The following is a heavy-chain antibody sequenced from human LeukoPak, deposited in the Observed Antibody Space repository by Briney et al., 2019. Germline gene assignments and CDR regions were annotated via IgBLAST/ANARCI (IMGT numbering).Heavy chain of an antibody. CDR3: ARDHSSGWYGYAFDI. Sequence: KTGGSLRLSCAASGFTFSSYSMNWVRQAPGKGLEWVSSISSSSSYIYYADSVKGRFTISRDNAKNSLYLQMNSLRAEDTAVYYCARDHSSGWYGYAFDIWGQGTMMTVSS. CDR1: GFTFSSYS. V-gene: IGHV3-21*01. D-gene: IGHD6-19*01. CDR2: ISSSSSYI. J-gene: IGHJ3*02.